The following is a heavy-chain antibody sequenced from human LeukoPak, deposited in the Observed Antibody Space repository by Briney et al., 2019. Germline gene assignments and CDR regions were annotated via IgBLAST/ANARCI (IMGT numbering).Heavy chain of an antibody. CDR2: IYTSGST. D-gene: IGHD2-15*01. Sequence: PSETLSLTCTVSGGSISSYYWSWIRQPAGKGLEWIGRIYTSGSTNYNPSLKSRVTMSVDTSKNQFSLKLSSVTAADTAVYYCAREIVVVVAATYIWFDPWGQGTLVIVSS. CDR3: AREIVVVVAATYIWFDP. J-gene: IGHJ5*02. V-gene: IGHV4-4*07. CDR1: GGSISSYY.